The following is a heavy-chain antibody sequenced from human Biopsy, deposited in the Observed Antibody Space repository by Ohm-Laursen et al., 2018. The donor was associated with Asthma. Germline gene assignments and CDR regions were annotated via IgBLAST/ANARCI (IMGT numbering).Heavy chain of an antibody. D-gene: IGHD4-17*01. CDR1: GYSLTDLS. CDR3: ASDFPKDYVRYNFQF. J-gene: IGHJ4*02. V-gene: IGHV1-24*01. CDR2: HDHEEGGT. Sequence: ASVKVSCKISGYSLTDLSMYWVRQAPGQGLEWMGGHDHEEGGTVSARRFQGRVTMTEDTSTDTAYMELSSLSSDDTAVYYCASDFPKDYVRYNFQFWGQGTLVTVSS.